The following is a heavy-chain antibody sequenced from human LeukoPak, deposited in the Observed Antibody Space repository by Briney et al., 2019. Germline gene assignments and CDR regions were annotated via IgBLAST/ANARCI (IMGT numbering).Heavy chain of an antibody. V-gene: IGHV3-66*01. CDR2: IFSGGNT. CDR1: GSTVSFNY. CDR3: ASWSLTGYNYSSYGIDV. D-gene: IGHD3-9*01. J-gene: IGHJ6*02. Sequence: GGSLRLSCAATGSTVSFNYMSWVRQAPGKGLEWVSVIFSGGNTYYADSVKGRFTISRDKSKNTLHLQRNSLRAEDTAIYYCASWSLTGYNYSSYGIDVWGQGITVTVSS.